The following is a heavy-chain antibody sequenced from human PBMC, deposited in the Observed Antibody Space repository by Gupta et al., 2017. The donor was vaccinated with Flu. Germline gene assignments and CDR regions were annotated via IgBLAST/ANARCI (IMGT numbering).Heavy chain of an antibody. Sequence: WIAGVRQMPGKGLEWMGLIYPGDSDTRYSPSFQGQVTISADKSISTAYLHWSSLKASDTAMYYCARSYTMDVWGQGTTVTVSS. V-gene: IGHV5-51*01. D-gene: IGHD1-1*01. CDR3: ARSYTMDV. CDR1: W. CDR2: IYPGDSDT. J-gene: IGHJ6*02.